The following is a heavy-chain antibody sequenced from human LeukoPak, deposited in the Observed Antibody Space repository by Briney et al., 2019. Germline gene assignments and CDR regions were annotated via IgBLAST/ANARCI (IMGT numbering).Heavy chain of an antibody. V-gene: IGHV3-21*01. CDR1: GFTFSSYS. CDR2: ISSSSSYI. Sequence: GGSLRLSCAPSGFTFSSYSMNWVRQAPGKGLEWVSSISSSSSYIYYADSVKGRFTISRDNAKNSLYLQMNSLRAEDTAVYYCARCDYGDSPFDYWGQGTLVTVSS. J-gene: IGHJ4*02. CDR3: ARCDYGDSPFDY. D-gene: IGHD4-17*01.